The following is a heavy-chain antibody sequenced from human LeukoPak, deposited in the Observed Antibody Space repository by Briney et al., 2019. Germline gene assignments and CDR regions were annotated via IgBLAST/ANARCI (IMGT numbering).Heavy chain of an antibody. V-gene: IGHV1-18*04. Sequence: ASVKVPCKASGYTFTGYYMHWVRQAPGQGLEWMGWISAYNGNTNYAQKLQGRVTMTTDTSTSTAYMELRSLRSDDTAVYYCARVGVVRGVITDYWGQGTLVTVSS. CDR2: ISAYNGNT. J-gene: IGHJ4*02. D-gene: IGHD3-10*01. CDR3: ARVGVVRGVITDY. CDR1: GYTFTGYY.